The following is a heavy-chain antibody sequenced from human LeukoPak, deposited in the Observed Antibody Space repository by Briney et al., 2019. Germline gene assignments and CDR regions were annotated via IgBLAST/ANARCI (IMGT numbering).Heavy chain of an antibody. J-gene: IGHJ4*02. Sequence: GGSVRLSCAASGFTFSSYWMSWVRQARGRGLECVAHIKQDGSEKYYLDSVKGRFTISRDNAKNSLYLQMNNLRGDDTAVYYCARATRKGQAAPGYFDYWGEGALVTVSS. CDR2: IKQDGSEK. CDR1: GFTFSSYW. CDR3: ARATRKGQAAPGYFDY. V-gene: IGHV3-7*01. D-gene: IGHD6-13*01.